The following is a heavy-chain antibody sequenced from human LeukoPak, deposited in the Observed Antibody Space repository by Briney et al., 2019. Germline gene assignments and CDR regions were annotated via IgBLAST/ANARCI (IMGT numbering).Heavy chain of an antibody. CDR2: IYYSGTS. J-gene: IGHJ4*02. Sequence: SETLSLTCTFSGGSIISGGYYWSWIREHPGKGREWIGYIYYSGTSYYNPSHKNRVTISVDTSKNQFSLKLSSVTAADTADYYCARESEGTHHGSTAAFHYWGQGTLVTVSS. CDR3: ARESEGTHHGSTAAFHY. V-gene: IGHV4-31*03. D-gene: IGHD1-7*01. CDR1: GGSIISGGYY.